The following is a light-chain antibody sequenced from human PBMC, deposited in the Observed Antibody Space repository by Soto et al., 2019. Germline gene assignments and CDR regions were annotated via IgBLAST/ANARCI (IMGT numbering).Light chain of an antibody. J-gene: IGKJ1*01. CDR2: AAS. Sequence: DIQMTQSPSSLSASVGDGVTITCRASQSISSYVSWYQQKPGKDPTLLIYAASRLQSGVASMFSGSRSGTDFTLTISSLQPEDFATYYYQQSYSRVTFGQGTKVEIK. CDR3: QQSYSRVT. V-gene: IGKV1-39*01. CDR1: QSISSY.